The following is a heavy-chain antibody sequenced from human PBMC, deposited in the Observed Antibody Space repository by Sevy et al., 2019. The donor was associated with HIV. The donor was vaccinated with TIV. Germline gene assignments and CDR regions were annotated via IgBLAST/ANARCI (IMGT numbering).Heavy chain of an antibody. D-gene: IGHD2-2*01. J-gene: IGHJ6*03. CDR1: GFTFSSYA. CDR2: ISGGGGST. V-gene: IGHV3-23*01. Sequence: GGSLRLSCAASGFTFSSYAMSWVRQAPGKGLEWVSAISGGGGSTYYADSVKGRFTISRDNSKNTLYLQMNSLRAEDTAVYYCAAAAIHYYYMDVWGKGTTVTVSS. CDR3: AAAAIHYYYMDV.